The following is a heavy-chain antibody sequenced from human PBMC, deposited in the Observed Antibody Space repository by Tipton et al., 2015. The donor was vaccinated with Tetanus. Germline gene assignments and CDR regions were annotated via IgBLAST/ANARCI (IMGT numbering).Heavy chain of an antibody. CDR2: MDPKTGHA. Sequence: QVQLVQSGAEVKKPGASVKVSCKAFGYAFNSYDMNWVRQASGQGFEWLGYMDPKTGHATYAQRFQGRVTMTSGSDITTAYIELKNLRYDDTAVYYCARGNRGSSWFLWGQGTLVTVSS. D-gene: IGHD6-13*01. CDR1: GYAFNSYD. V-gene: IGHV1-8*01. J-gene: IGHJ4*02. CDR3: ARGNRGSSWFL.